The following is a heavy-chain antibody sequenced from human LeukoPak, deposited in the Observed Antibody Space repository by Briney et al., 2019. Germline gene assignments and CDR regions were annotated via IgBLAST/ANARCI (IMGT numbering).Heavy chain of an antibody. D-gene: IGHD3-3*01. CDR2: ISISSNSI. Sequence: KPGGSLRLSCVASGFTFSSYMMNWVRQAPGKGLEWVSSISISSNSIHYADSVKGRFTISRDNAKNSLYLQMNSLRAEDTAVYYCARSSYDFWSGYLYGERDYWGQGTLVTVSS. V-gene: IGHV3-21*01. CDR3: ARSSYDFWSGYLYGERDY. CDR1: GFTFSSYM. J-gene: IGHJ4*02.